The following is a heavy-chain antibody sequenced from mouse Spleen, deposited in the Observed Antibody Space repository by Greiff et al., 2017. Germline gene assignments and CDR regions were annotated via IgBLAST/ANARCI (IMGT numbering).Heavy chain of an antibody. CDR2: ISNLAYSI. V-gene: IGHV5-15*02. J-gene: IGHJ1*01. Sequence: EVMLVASGGGLVKPGGSLKLSCAASGFTFSDYGMAWVRQAPGKGPEWVAFISNLAYSIYYADTVTGRFTISRENAKNTLYLEMSSLRSEDTAMYYCAREGDRSWYFDVWGAGTTVTVSS. CDR1: GFTFSDYG. CDR3: AREGDRSWYFDV.